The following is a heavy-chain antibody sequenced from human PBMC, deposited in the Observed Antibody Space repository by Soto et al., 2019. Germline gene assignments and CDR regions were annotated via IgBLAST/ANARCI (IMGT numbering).Heavy chain of an antibody. Sequence: QLQLQESGPGLVKPSETLSLTCTVSGGSISSSSYYWGWIRQPPGKGLEWIGSIYYSGRTYYNPSLKSRVTISVDTSKNQFSLKLSSVTAADTAVYYCATPFLHRYNWFDPWGQGTLVTVSS. CDR3: ATPFLHRYNWFDP. CDR2: IYYSGRT. CDR1: GGSISSSSYY. D-gene: IGHD2-2*01. V-gene: IGHV4-39*01. J-gene: IGHJ5*02.